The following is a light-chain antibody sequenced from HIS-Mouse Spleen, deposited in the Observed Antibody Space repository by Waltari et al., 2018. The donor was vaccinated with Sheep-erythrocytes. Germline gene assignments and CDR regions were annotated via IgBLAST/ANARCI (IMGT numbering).Light chain of an antibody. CDR1: SSDVGGYNY. CDR2: EVS. J-gene: IGLJ3*02. Sequence: QSALTQPPSASGSPGQSVTISCTGTSSDVGGYNYVSCYQQHPGKAPNRMIYEVSKRPSGVPDRFSGSKSGNTASLTVSGLQAEDEADYYCSSYAGSNNWVFGGGTKLTVL. V-gene: IGLV2-8*01. CDR3: SSYAGSNNWV.